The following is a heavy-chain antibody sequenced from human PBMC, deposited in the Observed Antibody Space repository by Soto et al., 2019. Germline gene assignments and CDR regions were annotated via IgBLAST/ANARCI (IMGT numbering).Heavy chain of an antibody. CDR3: ATQRGYSFGPFDY. CDR1: GYSFNGFW. J-gene: IGHJ4*02. CDR2: IHPDDSDT. V-gene: IGHV5-51*01. Sequence: GESLKISCQASGYSFNGFWIGWVRQKPGKGLEWMGIIHPDDSDTKYSPSFQGQVTFSVDKSISTAYLQWSSLKASDTAMYYCATQRGYSFGPFDYWGQGTLVTVSS. D-gene: IGHD5-18*01.